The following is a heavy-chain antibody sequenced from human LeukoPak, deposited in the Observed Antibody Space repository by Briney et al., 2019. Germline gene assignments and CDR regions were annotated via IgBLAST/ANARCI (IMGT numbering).Heavy chain of an antibody. Sequence: PSETLSLTCTVSGGSISSYYWSWIRQPPGKGLEWIGYIYYSGSTNYNPSLKSRVTISVDTSKNQFSLKLSSVAAADTAVYYCARDRSNPYYDFWSGQGWFDPWGQGTLVTASS. CDR2: IYYSGST. CDR1: GGSISSYY. D-gene: IGHD3-3*01. CDR3: ARDRSNPYYDFWSGQGWFDP. J-gene: IGHJ5*02. V-gene: IGHV4-59*01.